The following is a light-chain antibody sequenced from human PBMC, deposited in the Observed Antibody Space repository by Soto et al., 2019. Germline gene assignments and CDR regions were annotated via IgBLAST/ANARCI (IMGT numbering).Light chain of an antibody. CDR2: DTS. Sequence: DIQMTQSPSSLSASVGDRVTITCRASQDIRNYLNWYQQKPGKAPKLLIYDTSNLVTGVPPRFSGGGSGTDFSLIISSLQPEDIATYYCQHYESLPLTFGGGTKVEIK. V-gene: IGKV1-33*01. J-gene: IGKJ4*01. CDR3: QHYESLPLT. CDR1: QDIRNY.